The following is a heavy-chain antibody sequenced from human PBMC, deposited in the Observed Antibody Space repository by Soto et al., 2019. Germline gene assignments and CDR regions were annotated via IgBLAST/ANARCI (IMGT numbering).Heavy chain of an antibody. V-gene: IGHV4-31*03. J-gene: IGHJ6*02. Sequence: SETLSLTCTVSGGSISSGGYYWSWIRQHPGKGLEWIGYIYYSGSTYYNPSLKGRVTISVDTSKNQFSLKLSSVTAADTAVYYCARVPDSSSWYGNYYYGMDVWGQGTTVTVSS. CDR1: GGSISSGGYY. CDR3: ARVPDSSSWYGNYYYGMDV. D-gene: IGHD6-13*01. CDR2: IYYSGST.